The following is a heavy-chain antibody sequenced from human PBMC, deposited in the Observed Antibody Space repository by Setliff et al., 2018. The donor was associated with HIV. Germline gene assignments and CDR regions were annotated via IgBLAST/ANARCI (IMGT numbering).Heavy chain of an antibody. CDR2: INPNSGDT. CDR3: ARDPGYKSTWYGVFDI. D-gene: IGHD6-13*01. V-gene: IGHV1-2*02. J-gene: IGHJ3*02. CDR1: GYTFSDYY. Sequence: ASVKVSCKASGYTFSDYYMHWVRQAPGQGLEWMGWINPNSGDTNYAQKFQGRVNMTRDTSISTTYMELSRLRSDDTAVYYCARDPGYKSTWYGVFDIWGQGTMVTVSS.